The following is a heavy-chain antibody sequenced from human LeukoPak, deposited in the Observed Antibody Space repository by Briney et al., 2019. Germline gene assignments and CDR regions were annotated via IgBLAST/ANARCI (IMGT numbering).Heavy chain of an antibody. J-gene: IGHJ3*02. Sequence: GGSLRLSCAASEFTFSSYGMHWVRQAPGKGLEWVAFIRYDGSNKYYADSVKGRFTISRDNSKNTLYLQMNSLRAEDTAVYYCAKDRTSGWPAAFDIWGQGTMVIVSS. CDR3: AKDRTSGWPAAFDI. CDR2: IRYDGSNK. V-gene: IGHV3-30*02. CDR1: EFTFSSYG. D-gene: IGHD6-19*01.